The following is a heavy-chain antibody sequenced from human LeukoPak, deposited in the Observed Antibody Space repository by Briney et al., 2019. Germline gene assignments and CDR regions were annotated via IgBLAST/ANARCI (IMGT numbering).Heavy chain of an antibody. D-gene: IGHD3-9*01. Sequence: GGSVPHPRAASGFTLSSSAMHWVGQAPGKGLEYVSGISSNGGITYYANSVKGRFTISRDNSKNTLFLQMGSLRAEDMAVYYCARGNTLTSYSPYWGEGTLVSVSS. CDR2: ISSNGGIT. J-gene: IGHJ4*02. CDR1: GFTLSSSA. V-gene: IGHV3-64*01. CDR3: ARGNTLTSYSPY.